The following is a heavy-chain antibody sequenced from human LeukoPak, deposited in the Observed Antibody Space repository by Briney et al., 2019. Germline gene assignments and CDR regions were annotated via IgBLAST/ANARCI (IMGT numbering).Heavy chain of an antibody. J-gene: IGHJ4*02. CDR2: ISGSGGST. Sequence: GGSLRLSCAASGFTFSSYAMSWVRQAPGKGLEWVSTISGSGGSTYYADSVKGRFTISRDNSKNTLYLQMNSLRAEDTAVYYCAKAGAVVVVAAKYFDYWGQGTLVTVSS. CDR1: GFTFSSYA. V-gene: IGHV3-23*01. CDR3: AKAGAVVVVAAKYFDY. D-gene: IGHD2-15*01.